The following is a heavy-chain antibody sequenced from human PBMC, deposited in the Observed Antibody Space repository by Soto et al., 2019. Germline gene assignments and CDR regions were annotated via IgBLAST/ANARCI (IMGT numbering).Heavy chain of an antibody. CDR1: GFTFSSYW. J-gene: IGHJ4*02. CDR3: ARARRGDGYNRFFDY. D-gene: IGHD5-12*01. CDR2: IKQDGSEK. Sequence: HPGGSLRLSCAASGFTFSSYWMSWVRQAPGKGLEWVANIKQDGSEKYYVDSVKGRFTISRDNAKNSLYLQMNSLRAEDTAVYYCARARRGDGYNRFFDYWGQGTLVTVSS. V-gene: IGHV3-7*01.